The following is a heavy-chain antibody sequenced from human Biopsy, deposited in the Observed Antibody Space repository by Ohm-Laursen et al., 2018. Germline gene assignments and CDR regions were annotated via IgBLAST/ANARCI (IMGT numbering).Heavy chain of an antibody. D-gene: IGHD4-11*01. J-gene: IGHJ4*02. CDR1: GGSISSDY. CDR3: ARSNGYGDYRFDD. CDR2: ISYTGDT. V-gene: IGHV4-59*01. Sequence: SGTLSLTCTVSGGSISSDYWSWIRQTPGKGLEWIGYISYTGDTNYNPSLESRITISLDTSKNQFSLMLSSVTAADTAVYYCARSNGYGDYRFDDWGQGTLVTVAS.